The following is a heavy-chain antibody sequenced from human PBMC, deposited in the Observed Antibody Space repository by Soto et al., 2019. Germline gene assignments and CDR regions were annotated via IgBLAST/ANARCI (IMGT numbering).Heavy chain of an antibody. J-gene: IGHJ6*02. CDR1: GGSISSYY. Sequence: PSETLSLTCTVSGGSISSYYWSWIRQPPGKGLEWIGYIYCSGSTSYNPSLKSRVTISVDTSKNQFSLKLSSVTAADTAVYYCARDKEDYYYYYAMDVWGQGTTVTVSS. CDR2: IYCSGST. V-gene: IGHV4-59*01. CDR3: ARDKEDYYYYYAMDV.